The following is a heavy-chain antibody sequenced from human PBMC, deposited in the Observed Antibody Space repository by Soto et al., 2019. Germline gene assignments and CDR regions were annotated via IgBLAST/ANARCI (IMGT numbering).Heavy chain of an antibody. V-gene: IGHV1-8*01. CDR1: GYTFTSYD. CDR2: MNANSGNT. J-gene: IGHJ6*02. CDR3: AREKTSDGMDV. Sequence: QVQLVQSGAEVKKPGASVKVSCKASGYTFTSYDINWVRQDTGQGLEWMGWMNANSGNTGYAQKFQGRVTMTRNTSISTAYMELSSLRSEATAVYYCAREKTSDGMDVWGQGTTVTVSS.